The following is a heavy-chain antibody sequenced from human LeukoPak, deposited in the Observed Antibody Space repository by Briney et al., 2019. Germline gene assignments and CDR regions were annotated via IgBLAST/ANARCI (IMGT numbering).Heavy chain of an antibody. D-gene: IGHD4-23*01. CDR1: GFTVSSNY. CDR3: AKAGLRWGRFDY. CDR2: ISGSGGST. J-gene: IGHJ4*02. Sequence: GGSLRLSCAASGFTVSSNYMSWVRQAPGKGLEWVSAISGSGGSTYYANSVKGRFTVSRDNSKNTLYLQMNSLRADDTAVYYCAKAGLRWGRFDYWGQGTLVTVSS. V-gene: IGHV3-23*01.